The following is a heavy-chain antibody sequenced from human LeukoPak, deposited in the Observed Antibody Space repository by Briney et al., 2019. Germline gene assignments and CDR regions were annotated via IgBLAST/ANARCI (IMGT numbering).Heavy chain of an antibody. Sequence: ASVKVSCKASGYTFTSYSLHWVRQAPGQGLEWMGIINPSGNSAGYAQKFQGRVTMTRDMSASTVYMELSSLRFEDTAVYYCARDSYGYVFRYWGQGTLVTVSS. CDR2: INPSGNSA. D-gene: IGHD5-18*01. J-gene: IGHJ4*02. CDR1: GYTFTSYS. CDR3: ARDSYGYVFRY. V-gene: IGHV1-46*01.